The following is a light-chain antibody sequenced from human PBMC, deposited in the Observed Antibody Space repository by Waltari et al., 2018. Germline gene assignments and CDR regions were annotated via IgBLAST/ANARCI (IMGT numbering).Light chain of an antibody. CDR2: EVS. V-gene: IGLV2-18*02. Sequence: QSALTQPPSVSGSPGQSVTISCTGTSSDVGGYNRVSWYQQPPGTAPKLMIYEVSNRPSGVPDRFSGSKSCNTASLTISGLQAEDEADYYCNSYKTGSSYVFGTGTKVTVL. J-gene: IGLJ1*01. CDR3: NSYKTGSSYV. CDR1: SSDVGGYNR.